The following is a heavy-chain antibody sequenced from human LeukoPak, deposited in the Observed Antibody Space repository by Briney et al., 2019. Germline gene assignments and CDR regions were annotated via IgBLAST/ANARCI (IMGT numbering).Heavy chain of an antibody. V-gene: IGHV4-39*01. D-gene: IGHD1-26*01. Sequence: SETLSLTCAVSGGSITTTQFDWPSIRQPPGQGFEWIATISSSGKAYYYPSLMSRLTISVHTSKNQFSLDGTSVTAADTGLFYCARFKGGTGFDYWGRGILVIVS. CDR2: ISSSGKA. CDR3: ARFKGGTGFDY. J-gene: IGHJ4*02. CDR1: GGSITTTQFD.